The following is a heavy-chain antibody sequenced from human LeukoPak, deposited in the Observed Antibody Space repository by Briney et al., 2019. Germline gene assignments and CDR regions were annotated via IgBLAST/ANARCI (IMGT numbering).Heavy chain of an antibody. CDR1: GFTFSSYW. CDR3: ARTLWFGESLFDY. V-gene: IGHV3-7*01. CDR2: IKQDGSEK. D-gene: IGHD3-10*01. J-gene: IGHJ4*02. Sequence: QPGGSLRLSCAASGFTFSSYWMSWVRQAPGKGLEWVANIKQDGSEKYYVDSVKGRFTISRDNAKNSLYLQMNSLRAEDTAVYYCARTLWFGESLFDYWGQGTLVTVSP.